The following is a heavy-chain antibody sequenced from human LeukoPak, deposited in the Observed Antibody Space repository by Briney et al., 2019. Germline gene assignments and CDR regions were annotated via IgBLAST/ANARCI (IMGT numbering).Heavy chain of an antibody. V-gene: IGHV1-46*01. CDR2: INPSGGST. CDR3: ARWRYSYGYFDY. J-gene: IGHJ4*02. CDR1: GYTFTSYY. D-gene: IGHD5-18*01. Sequence: GASVKVSCKASGYTFTSYYMHWVRQAPGQGLEWMGIINPSGGSTSYAQKFQGRVTMTRDMSTSTVYMELSSLRSEDTAVYYCARWRYSYGYFDYWGQGTLVTVSS.